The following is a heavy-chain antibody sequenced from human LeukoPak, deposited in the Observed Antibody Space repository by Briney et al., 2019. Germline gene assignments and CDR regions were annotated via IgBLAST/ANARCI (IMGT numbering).Heavy chain of an antibody. J-gene: IGHJ5*02. V-gene: IGHV3-53*01. Sequence: QTGGSLRLSCTVSGFTVSSNSMSWVRQAPGKGLEWVSFIYSDNTHYSDSVKGRFTISRDNSKNTLYLQMNSLRAEDTAVYYCARAMPNDNWFDPWGQGSLVTVSS. D-gene: IGHD2-2*01. CDR2: IYSDNT. CDR3: ARAMPNDNWFDP. CDR1: GFTVSSNS.